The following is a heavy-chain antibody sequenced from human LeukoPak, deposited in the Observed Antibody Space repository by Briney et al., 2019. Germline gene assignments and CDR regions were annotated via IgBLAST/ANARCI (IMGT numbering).Heavy chain of an antibody. Sequence: PGGSLKLSWAASGLTFSSYSRNWARQAPGKGLEWVSSISSSSSYIYYADSVKGRFTISRDNAKNSLYLQMNSLRAEDTAVYYCARDPGGGYWGQGTLVTVSS. CDR3: ARDPGGGY. CDR2: ISSSSSYI. CDR1: GLTFSSYS. D-gene: IGHD1-14*01. V-gene: IGHV3-21*01. J-gene: IGHJ4*02.